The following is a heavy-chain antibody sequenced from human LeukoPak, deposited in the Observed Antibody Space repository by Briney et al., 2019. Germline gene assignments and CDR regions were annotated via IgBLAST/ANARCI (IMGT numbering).Heavy chain of an antibody. CDR2: ISYDGSNK. V-gene: IGHV3-30*18. D-gene: IGHD6-19*01. CDR1: GFTFSSYG. CDR3: AKAFEQWLEYYFDY. Sequence: PGGSLRLSCAASGFTFSSYGMHWVRQAPGKGLEWVAVISYDGSNKYYADSVKGRFTISRDNSKNTLYLQMNSLRAEDTAVYYCAKAFEQWLEYYFDYWGQGTLVTVSS. J-gene: IGHJ4*02.